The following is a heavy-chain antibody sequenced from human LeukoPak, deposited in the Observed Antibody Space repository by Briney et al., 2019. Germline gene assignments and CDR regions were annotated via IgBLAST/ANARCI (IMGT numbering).Heavy chain of an antibody. CDR1: GGTFSSYA. V-gene: IGHV1-69*05. J-gene: IGHJ3*02. CDR3: ARERGSSPYDSSGSHILRRNDAFDI. D-gene: IGHD3-22*01. CDR2: IIPIFGTA. Sequence: SVKVSCKASGGTFSSYAISWVRQAPGQGREWMGGIIPIFGTANYAQKFQGRVTITTDESTSTAYMELSSLRSEDTAVYYCARERGSSPYDSSGSHILRRNDAFDIWGQGTMVTVSS.